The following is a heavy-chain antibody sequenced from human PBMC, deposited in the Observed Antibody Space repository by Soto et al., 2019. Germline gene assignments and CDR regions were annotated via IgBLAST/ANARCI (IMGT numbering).Heavy chain of an antibody. CDR3: ARITIFGGMDV. Sequence: GGSLRLSCAASGFIVSDNWMHWVRQAPGKGLVWVSRIKSDGSTTDYADSVKGRFSISRDNAKNTLYLQMNSLRADDTAVYYCARITIFGGMDVWGQGTTVTVSS. J-gene: IGHJ6*02. CDR1: GFIVSDNW. CDR2: IKSDGSTT. D-gene: IGHD3-3*01. V-gene: IGHV3-74*01.